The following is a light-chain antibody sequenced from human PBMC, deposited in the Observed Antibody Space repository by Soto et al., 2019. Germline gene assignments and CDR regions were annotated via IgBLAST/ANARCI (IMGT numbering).Light chain of an antibody. J-gene: IGLJ1*01. CDR3: CSFAGGLFV. Sequence: ALTQPRSVSGSPGQAVTVSCTGTNSNIGSHNYVSWYQQRPGKAPKLMIHDVTERPSGVPDRFSGSKSGNTASLTISGLQAEDEAEYFCCSFAGGLFVFGTGTKVTVL. CDR1: NSNIGSHNY. CDR2: DVT. V-gene: IGLV2-11*01.